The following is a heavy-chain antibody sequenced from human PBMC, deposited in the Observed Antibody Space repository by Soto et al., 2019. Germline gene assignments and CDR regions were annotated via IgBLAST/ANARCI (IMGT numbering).Heavy chain of an antibody. Sequence: ASVKVSCKASGYTFTRYTMNWVRQAPGQRLEWMGWINPDNGNTKSSQKFQDRVIITRDTSASTAYMDLSSLRSEDTAVYYCARGIATGQLDPWGQGTLVPVSS. J-gene: IGHJ5*02. CDR1: GYTFTRYT. V-gene: IGHV1-3*01. D-gene: IGHD2-15*01. CDR3: ARGIATGQLDP. CDR2: INPDNGNT.